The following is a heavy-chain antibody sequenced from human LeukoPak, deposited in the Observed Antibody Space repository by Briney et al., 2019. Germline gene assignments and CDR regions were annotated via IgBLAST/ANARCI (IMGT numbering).Heavy chain of an antibody. Sequence: SVKVSCRASGYTFTSYGISWLRQPPGQGLEWLGGIIPILGTANYAQKFQGRVTITADDSTSTAYMELSSLRSEDTAVYYCARDGGTTSDYWGQGTLVTVSS. J-gene: IGHJ4*02. CDR2: IIPILGTA. D-gene: IGHD4-17*01. V-gene: IGHV1-69*13. CDR1: GYTFTSYG. CDR3: ARDGGTTSDY.